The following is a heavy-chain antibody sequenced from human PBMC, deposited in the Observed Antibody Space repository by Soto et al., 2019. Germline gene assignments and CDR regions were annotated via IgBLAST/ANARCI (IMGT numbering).Heavy chain of an antibody. Sequence: GGSLRLSCAASGFTVSNNYMNWVRQAPGKGLEWVSIIYSGGDTYYADSVKGRFTISRDNSKNTLNLHMNSLRVEDTAIYYCTRGYYDSSGYYPGYFQQWGQGTLVTVSS. J-gene: IGHJ1*01. D-gene: IGHD3-22*01. CDR1: GFTVSNNY. V-gene: IGHV3-66*01. CDR3: TRGYYDSSGYYPGYFQQ. CDR2: IYSGGDT.